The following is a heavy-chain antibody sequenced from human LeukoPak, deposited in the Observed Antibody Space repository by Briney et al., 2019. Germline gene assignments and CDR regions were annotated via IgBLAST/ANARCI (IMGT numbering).Heavy chain of an antibody. CDR2: ISSQGGST. CDR1: GFTFSSYA. D-gene: IGHD6-19*01. V-gene: IGHV3-64D*09. Sequence: GGSLRLSCAASGFTFSSYAMQWVRQAPAKGGEYVSEISSQGGSTYYPDSVKGRFTISRDNSKNTLYLQMSSLRPGDTAIYYCVKDRAVTGPFDYWGQGTLVTVSS. CDR3: VKDRAVTGPFDY. J-gene: IGHJ4*02.